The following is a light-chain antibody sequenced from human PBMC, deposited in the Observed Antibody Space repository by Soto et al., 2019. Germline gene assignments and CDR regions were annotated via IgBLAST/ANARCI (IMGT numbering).Light chain of an antibody. V-gene: IGKV1-39*01. CDR2: AAS. CDR1: QSISSY. Sequence: DIQMTQSPSSLSASVGDRDTITCRSSQSISSYLNWYPPTPGKAPKLXIYAASSLQSGVPSRFSGSGAGTDCTLTISSLQPEDVATYYCPQSYSTTITFSQGTRLEIK. CDR3: PQSYSTTIT. J-gene: IGKJ5*01.